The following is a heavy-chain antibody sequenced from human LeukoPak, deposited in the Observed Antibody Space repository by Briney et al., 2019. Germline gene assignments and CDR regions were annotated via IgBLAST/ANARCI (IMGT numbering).Heavy chain of an antibody. CDR2: ISYDGSNK. D-gene: IGHD3-22*01. Sequence: SGGSLRLSCAASGFTFSSYAMHWVRQAPGKGLEWVAVISYDGSNKYYADSVKGRFTISRDNSKNTLYLQMNSLRAEDTAVYYCARTYYDSSGYWSDYFDYWGQGTLVTVSS. J-gene: IGHJ4*02. CDR1: GFTFSSYA. V-gene: IGHV3-30*01. CDR3: ARTYYDSSGYWSDYFDY.